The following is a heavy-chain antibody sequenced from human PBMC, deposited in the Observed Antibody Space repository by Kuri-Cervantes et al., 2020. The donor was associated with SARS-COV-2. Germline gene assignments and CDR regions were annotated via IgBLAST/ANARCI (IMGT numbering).Heavy chain of an antibody. CDR2: IDPSDSYT. J-gene: IGHJ4*02. D-gene: IGHD3-3*01. Sequence: GESLKISCQGSGYSFKNFWISWVRQMPGKGLEWMGRIDPSDSYTHYNPSFQGHVTISADKSISTAYLERSSLRASDTAMYYCARLLFWSGFVDSWGQGTLVTVSS. V-gene: IGHV5-10-1*01. CDR1: GYSFKNFW. CDR3: ARLLFWSGFVDS.